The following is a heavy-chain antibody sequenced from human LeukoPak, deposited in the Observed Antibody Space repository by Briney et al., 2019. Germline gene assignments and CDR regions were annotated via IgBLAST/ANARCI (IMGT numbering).Heavy chain of an antibody. J-gene: IGHJ5*02. CDR3: AREDPYDFWSGYYLFDP. CDR2: IYTSGST. V-gene: IGHV4-4*07. D-gene: IGHD3-3*01. Sequence: KPSETLSLTCTVSGGSISSYYWSRIRQPAGKGLEWIGRIYTSGSTNYNPSLKSRGTMSVDTSKNQFSLKLSSVTAADTAVYYCAREDPYDFWSGYYLFDPWGQGTLVTVSS. CDR1: GGSISSYY.